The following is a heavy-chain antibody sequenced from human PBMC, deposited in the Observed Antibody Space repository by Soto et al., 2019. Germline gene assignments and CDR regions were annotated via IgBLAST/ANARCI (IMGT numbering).Heavy chain of an antibody. D-gene: IGHD1-1*01. J-gene: IGHJ4*02. Sequence: ASVKVSCKTSGYTFTNHFIHWVRQAPGQRPEWMGCINTDNGDTKYSQNFQGRLTFGRDTSASSAYMELSSLRSEDTAVYHCVRDSNNNWWGSCTRGQGTLVTVSS. CDR1: GYTFTNHF. CDR2: INTDNGDT. V-gene: IGHV1-3*04. CDR3: VRDSNNNWWGSCT.